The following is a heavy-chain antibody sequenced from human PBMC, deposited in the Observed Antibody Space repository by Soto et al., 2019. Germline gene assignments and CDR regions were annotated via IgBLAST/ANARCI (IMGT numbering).Heavy chain of an antibody. J-gene: IGHJ4*02. Sequence: SETLSLTCTVSGGSISSYYWSWIRQPPGKGLEWIGYIYYSGSTNYNPSLKSRVTISVDTSKNQFSLKLSSVTAADTAVYYCARARARGYSYGGYFDYWGQGTLVTVSS. CDR1: GGSISSYY. D-gene: IGHD5-18*01. CDR3: ARARARGYSYGGYFDY. CDR2: IYYSGST. V-gene: IGHV4-59*12.